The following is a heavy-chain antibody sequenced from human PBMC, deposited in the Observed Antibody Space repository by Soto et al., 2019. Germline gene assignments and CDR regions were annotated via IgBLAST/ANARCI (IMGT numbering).Heavy chain of an antibody. J-gene: IGHJ5*02. Sequence: GGSLRLSCVASGLVVTNNYMSWVRQAPGKGLEWVSVIYTAGTGGSTYYADSVKGRFVISRDGSKNTLYLQMSSLRAEDTAIYYCTRGGPNWFDPWGQGTLVTVSS. V-gene: IGHV3-53*01. CDR3: TRGGPNWFDP. CDR1: GLVVTNNY. CDR2: IYTAGTGGST.